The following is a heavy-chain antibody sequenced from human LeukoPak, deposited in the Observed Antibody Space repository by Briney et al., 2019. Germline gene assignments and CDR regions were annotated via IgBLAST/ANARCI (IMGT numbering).Heavy chain of an antibody. J-gene: IGHJ5*02. CDR3: ARGRGYCSSTSCETYNWFDP. CDR1: GYTFTSYD. Sequence: ASVKVSCKASGYTFTSYDINWVRQATGQGLEWMGWMNPNSGNTGYAQKFQGRVTITRNTSISTAYMELSSLRSEDTAVYYCARGRGYCSSTSCETYNWFDPWGQGTLVTVSS. D-gene: IGHD2-2*01. CDR2: MNPNSGNT. V-gene: IGHV1-8*03.